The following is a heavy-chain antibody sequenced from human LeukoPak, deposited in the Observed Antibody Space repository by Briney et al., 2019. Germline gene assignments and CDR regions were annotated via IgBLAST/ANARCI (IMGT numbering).Heavy chain of an antibody. Sequence: GGSLRLSCAASGFTMSWVRQAPGKGLGWVSAISGSDGSTYYADSVKGRFTISRDNSKNTLYLQMNSLRAEDTAVYYCASGRTGYHYFDYWGPGKPVSVSS. CDR1: GFT. V-gene: IGHV3-23*01. CDR2: ISGSDGST. J-gene: IGHJ4*03. D-gene: IGHD3-9*01. CDR3: ASGRTGYHYFDY.